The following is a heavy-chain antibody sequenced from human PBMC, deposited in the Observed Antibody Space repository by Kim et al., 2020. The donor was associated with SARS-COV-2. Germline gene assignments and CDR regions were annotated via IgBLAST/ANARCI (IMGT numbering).Heavy chain of an antibody. Sequence: SETLSLTCTVSGDSIRSYHWSWIRQPPGKGLEWIAYTHHSGDTQYNPSLKSRVTISVDTSKNQFSLKVRSVTAADTAVYYCATLMPPAAVSVFRFDPWGQGMLVTVSS. V-gene: IGHV4-59*01. CDR2: THHSGDT. J-gene: IGHJ5*02. CDR3: ATLMPPAAVSVFRFDP. D-gene: IGHD6-13*01. CDR1: GDSIRSYH.